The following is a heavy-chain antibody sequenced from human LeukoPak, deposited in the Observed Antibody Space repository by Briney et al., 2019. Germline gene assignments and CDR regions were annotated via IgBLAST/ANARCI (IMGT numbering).Heavy chain of an antibody. CDR1: GNTLSYYY. CDR3: ASRIRRTDGLHD. V-gene: IGHV1-2*02. Sequence: ASVKVSCKASGNTLSYYYLHWVRQAPGQGLEWMGWINPNSGGTNYAQKFQGRVTMTRDRSISTAYMELSSLRSDDTAVYYCASRIRRTDGLHDWGQGTLVTVSS. J-gene: IGHJ4*02. D-gene: IGHD2-15*01. CDR2: INPNSGGT.